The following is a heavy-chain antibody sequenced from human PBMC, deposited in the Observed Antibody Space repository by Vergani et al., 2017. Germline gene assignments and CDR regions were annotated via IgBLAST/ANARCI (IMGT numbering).Heavy chain of an antibody. V-gene: IGHV4-34*01. CDR1: GGSFSGYY. Sequence: QVQLQQWGAGLLKPSETLSLTCAVYGGSFSGYYWSWIRQPPGKGLEWIGEINHSGSTNYNPSLKSRVTISVDTSKNQFSLKLSSVTAADTAVYYCARDLQYGDYYYGMDVWGQGTTVTVSS. CDR2: INHSGST. J-gene: IGHJ6*02. CDR3: ARDLQYGDYYYGMDV. D-gene: IGHD2-2*01.